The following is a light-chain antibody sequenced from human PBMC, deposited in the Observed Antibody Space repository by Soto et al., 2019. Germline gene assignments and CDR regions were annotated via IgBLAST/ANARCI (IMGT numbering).Light chain of an antibody. Sequence: VMTQAPATLSVSPGERATLSCRASQTINNNVAWYQLKDGQVPRLVIYGASTRATDIPARFSGSGSGTDFTLTISRLEPEDFAVYYCQQYGSSPTTFGQGTRLEI. CDR3: QQYGSSPTT. J-gene: IGKJ5*01. CDR2: GAS. V-gene: IGKV3-15*01. CDR1: QTINNN.